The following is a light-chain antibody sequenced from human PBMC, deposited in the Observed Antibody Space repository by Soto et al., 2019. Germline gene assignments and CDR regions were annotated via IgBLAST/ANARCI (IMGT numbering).Light chain of an antibody. Sequence: EIVLTQSPATLSSFRGDRVTLSCRASQAVNTRLAWYQHRPGQAPRLLIYLASNRAAGVPARFSGSGSGTDFTLTISDVEPEDFAVYYCHQRQSWPRTFGQGTKVDIK. CDR2: LAS. J-gene: IGKJ1*01. CDR1: QAVNTR. CDR3: HQRQSWPRT. V-gene: IGKV3-11*01.